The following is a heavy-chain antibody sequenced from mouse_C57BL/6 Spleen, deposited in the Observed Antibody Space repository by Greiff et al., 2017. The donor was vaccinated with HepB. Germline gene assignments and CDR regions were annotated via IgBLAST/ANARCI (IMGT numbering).Heavy chain of an antibody. CDR2: IYPGSGST. CDR1: GYTFTSYW. Sequence: QVQLQQSGAELVKPGASVKMSCKASGYTFTSYWITWVKQRPGQGLEWIGDIYPGSGSTNYNEKFKSKATLTVDTSSSTAYMQLSSLTSEDSAVYYCASYGNYLAWFAYWGQGTLVTVSA. J-gene: IGHJ3*01. V-gene: IGHV1-55*01. D-gene: IGHD2-1*01. CDR3: ASYGNYLAWFAY.